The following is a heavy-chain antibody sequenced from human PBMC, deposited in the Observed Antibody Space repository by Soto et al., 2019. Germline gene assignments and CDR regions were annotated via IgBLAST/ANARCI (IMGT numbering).Heavy chain of an antibody. D-gene: IGHD3-16*01. CDR2: ISGSGGST. Sequence: EVQLLESGGGLVQPGGSLRLSCAASGFTFSGYAMSWVRQAPGKGLEWVSAISGSGGSTYYADSVKGRFTISRDNSKNTLYLQMNSLRAEDTAVYYCARGGRDYYYGMDVWGQGTTVTVSS. CDR1: GFTFSGYA. CDR3: ARGGRDYYYGMDV. V-gene: IGHV3-23*01. J-gene: IGHJ6*02.